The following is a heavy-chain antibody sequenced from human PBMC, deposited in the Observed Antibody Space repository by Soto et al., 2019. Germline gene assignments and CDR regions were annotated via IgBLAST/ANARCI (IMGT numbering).Heavy chain of an antibody. J-gene: IGHJ3*02. Sequence: PSETLSLTCAVYGGSFSGYYWSWIRQPPGKGLEWIGEINHSGSTNYNPSLKSRVTISVDTSKNQFSLKLSSVTAADTAVYYCARGLGSSGWYSPWDAFDISGQGTMVTVSS. D-gene: IGHD6-19*01. CDR1: GGSFSGYY. CDR3: ARGLGSSGWYSPWDAFDI. V-gene: IGHV4-34*01. CDR2: INHSGST.